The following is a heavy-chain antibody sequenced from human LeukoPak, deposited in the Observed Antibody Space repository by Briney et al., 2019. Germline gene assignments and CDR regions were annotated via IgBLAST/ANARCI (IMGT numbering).Heavy chain of an antibody. J-gene: IGHJ4*02. CDR1: GGSISSSSYY. V-gene: IGHV4-39*01. D-gene: IGHD3-9*01. CDR3: AREDYDILTGYRYYFDY. Sequence: SETLSLTCTVSGGSISSSSYYWGWVRQPPGKGLEWIGSIYYSGSTYYHPSLKSRVKISVDTSKNQFSLKLSSVTAADTAVYYCAREDYDILTGYRYYFDYWGRGTLVTVSS. CDR2: IYYSGST.